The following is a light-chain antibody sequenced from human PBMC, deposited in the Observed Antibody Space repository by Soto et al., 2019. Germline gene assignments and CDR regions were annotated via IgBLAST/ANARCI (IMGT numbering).Light chain of an antibody. CDR1: SSDVGGYNY. CDR3: CSYAGSYTFDVV. V-gene: IGLV2-11*01. CDR2: DVS. J-gene: IGLJ2*01. Sequence: QSALTQPRSVSGSPGQSVTISCTGTSSDVGGYNYVSWYQQHPGKAPKLMIYDVSKRPSGVPDRFSGSKSGNTASLNISGLQAEDEAEYYCCSYAGSYTFDVVFGGGTKLTVL.